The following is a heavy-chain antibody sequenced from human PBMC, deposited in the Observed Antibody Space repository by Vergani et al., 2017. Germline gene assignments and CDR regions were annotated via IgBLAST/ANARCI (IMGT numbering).Heavy chain of an antibody. J-gene: IGHJ3*02. Sequence: QLVQSGAEVKKPGTSVKVSCKASGFTFTSSAVQWVRQARGQRLEWIGWIVVGSGNTNYAQKFQERVTITRDMSTSTAYMELSSLRSEDTAVYYCAAGGVENRQPFGKNHDAFDIWGQGTMVTVSS. CDR1: GFTFTSSA. CDR3: AAGGVENRQPFGKNHDAFDI. V-gene: IGHV1-58*01. CDR2: IVVGSGNT. D-gene: IGHD3-3*01.